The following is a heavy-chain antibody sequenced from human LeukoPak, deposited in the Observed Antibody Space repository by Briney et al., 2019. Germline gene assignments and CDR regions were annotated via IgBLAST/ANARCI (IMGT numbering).Heavy chain of an antibody. J-gene: IGHJ4*02. CDR2: ILSDGSST. D-gene: IGHD3-9*01. CDR3: ARDGSLPDK. CDR1: GFTFSSYW. V-gene: IGHV3-74*01. Sequence: GGSLRLSCAASGFTFSSYWMHWVRQAPGKGPVWVSRILSDGSSTSYADSAKGRSTISRDNAKNTLYLQMNSLRVEDTAVYYCARDGSLPDKWGQGTLVTVSS.